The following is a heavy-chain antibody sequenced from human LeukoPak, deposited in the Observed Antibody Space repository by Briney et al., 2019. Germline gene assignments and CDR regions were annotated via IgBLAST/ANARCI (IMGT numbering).Heavy chain of an antibody. CDR3: AKDVDYGDYVVY. CDR1: EFSVGSNY. D-gene: IGHD4-17*01. J-gene: IGHJ4*02. CDR2: IYSGGST. V-gene: IGHV3-66*01. Sequence: GGSLRLSCAASEFSVGSNYMTWVRQAPGKGLEWVSLIYSGGSTYYADSVKGRFTISRDNSKNTLYLQMNSLRAEDTAIYYCAKDVDYGDYVVYWGQGTLVTVSS.